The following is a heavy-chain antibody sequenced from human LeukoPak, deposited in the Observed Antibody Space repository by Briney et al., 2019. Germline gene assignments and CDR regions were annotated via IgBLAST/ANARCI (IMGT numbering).Heavy chain of an antibody. CDR2: IYYSGST. J-gene: IGHJ5*02. D-gene: IGHD1-26*01. CDR1: VGSANNYY. CDR3: ATGRWELLT. Sequence: SETLSLTCTVSVGSANNYYWSWIRQPPWRGLEWIGYIYYSGSTNFNPSLKSRVTISVDTSKNQFSLKLSSVTAADTAVYYCATGRWELLTWGQGTLVTVSS. V-gene: IGHV4-59*02.